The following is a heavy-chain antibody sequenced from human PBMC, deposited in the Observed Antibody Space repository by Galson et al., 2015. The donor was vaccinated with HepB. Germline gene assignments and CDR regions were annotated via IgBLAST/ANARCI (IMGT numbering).Heavy chain of an antibody. CDR2: IDWDGDK. J-gene: IGHJ4*02. Sequence: ALVKPTQTLTLTCTFSGFSLTTYGTRVSWIRQPPGEALEWLARIDWDGDKFYSTSLKTRLTISKDTSKNLVVLTMTNMDPVDTGTYYCARSSSRYSRYSLDFWGQGTLVTVSS. CDR1: GFSLTTYGTR. D-gene: IGHD5-18*01. V-gene: IGHV2-70*04. CDR3: ARSSSRYSRYSLDF.